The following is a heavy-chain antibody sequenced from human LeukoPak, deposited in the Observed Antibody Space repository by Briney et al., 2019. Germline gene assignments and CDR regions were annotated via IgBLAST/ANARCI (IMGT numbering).Heavy chain of an antibody. CDR1: GGSISSYY. J-gene: IGHJ3*02. V-gene: IGHV4-4*07. Sequence: SETLSLTCTVSGGSISSYYWSWIRQPAGKGLEWIGRIYPSGNTNYNPSLKSRVTTSLDTSKNQFSLKLSSVTAADTAVFYCARDLPYPMDAFDIWGQGTMVTVSS. CDR2: IYPSGNT. CDR3: ARDLPYPMDAFDI.